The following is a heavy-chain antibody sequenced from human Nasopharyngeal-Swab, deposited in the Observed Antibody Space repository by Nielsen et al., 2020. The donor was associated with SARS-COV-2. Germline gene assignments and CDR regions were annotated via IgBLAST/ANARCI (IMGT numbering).Heavy chain of an antibody. CDR2: ISDSGTTM. Sequence: GGSLRLSCAASGFTFTDYYMSWIRQAPGKGLEWISYISDSGTTMYADSVKGRFTISRDNARKSVYLQLNSLRAEDTAVYYCARGPSSSRFDPWGQGSLVTVSS. V-gene: IGHV3-11*01. CDR1: GFTFTDYY. CDR3: ARGPSSSRFDP. J-gene: IGHJ5*02. D-gene: IGHD6-13*01.